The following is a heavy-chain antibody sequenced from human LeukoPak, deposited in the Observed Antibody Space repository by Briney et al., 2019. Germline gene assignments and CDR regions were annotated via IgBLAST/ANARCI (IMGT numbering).Heavy chain of an antibody. CDR3: ANSRYFDWLSDFDY. Sequence: GASVKVSCKASGGTFSSYAISWVRQAPGQGLEWMGGIIPIFGTANYAQKFQGRVTITADKSTSTAYMELSSLRSEDTAVYYCANSRYFDWLSDFDYWGQGTLVTVSS. CDR2: IIPIFGTA. CDR1: GGTFSSYA. J-gene: IGHJ4*02. V-gene: IGHV1-69*06. D-gene: IGHD3-9*01.